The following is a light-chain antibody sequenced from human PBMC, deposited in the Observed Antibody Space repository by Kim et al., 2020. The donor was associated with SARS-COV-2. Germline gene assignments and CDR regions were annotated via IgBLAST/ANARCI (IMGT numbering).Light chain of an antibody. Sequence: DIQMTQSPSSLSASVGDRVTITCRASQSISSYLNWYQHKPGKAPELLIYAASSLQSGVPSRFSGSGSGTDFTLTISSLQVEDFAAYYCQQSFSTPYTFAQGTKLEI. CDR3: QQSFSTPYT. CDR2: AAS. V-gene: IGKV1-39*01. CDR1: QSISSY. J-gene: IGKJ2*01.